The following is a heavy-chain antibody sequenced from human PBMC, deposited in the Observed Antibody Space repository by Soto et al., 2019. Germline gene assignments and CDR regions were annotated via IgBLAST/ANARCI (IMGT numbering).Heavy chain of an antibody. CDR2: ISYDGSNK. V-gene: IGHV3-30*18. D-gene: IGHD1-26*01. CDR1: GFTFSSYG. CDR3: AKDRESYYDY. J-gene: IGHJ4*02. Sequence: QVQLVESGGGVVQPGRSLRLSCAASGFTFSSYGMHWVRQAPGKGLEWVAVISYDGSNKYYADSVKGRFTISRDNSKNTLYLQMNSLSAEDTAVYYCAKDRESYYDYWGQGTLVTVSS.